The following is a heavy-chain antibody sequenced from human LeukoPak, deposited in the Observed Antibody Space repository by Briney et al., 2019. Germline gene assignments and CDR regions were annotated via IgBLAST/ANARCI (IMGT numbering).Heavy chain of an antibody. J-gene: IGHJ4*02. D-gene: IGHD6-13*01. CDR2: INSDGSST. V-gene: IGHV3-74*01. CDR1: GFTFSSYW. Sequence: RGSLRLSCAASGFTFSSYWLHWVRQAPGKGLVWVSRINSDGSSTSYADSVKGRFTISRDNAKHTLYLQMNSLRAEDTAVYYCAREWVAAAGTGYFDYWGQGTLVTVSS. CDR3: AREWVAAAGTGYFDY.